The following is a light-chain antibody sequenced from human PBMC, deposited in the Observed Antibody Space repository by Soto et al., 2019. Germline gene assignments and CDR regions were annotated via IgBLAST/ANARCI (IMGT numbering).Light chain of an antibody. CDR2: DAS. CDR3: QQRSIWPPDT. Sequence: EIVLTQSPATLSLSPRERATLSCRASQSVSSYLAWYQQKPGQAPRLLIYDASNRATGIPARFSGSGSGTDFTLTISSLEPEDFAVYYCQQRSIWPPDTFGQGTKLEIK. CDR1: QSVSSY. J-gene: IGKJ2*01. V-gene: IGKV3-11*01.